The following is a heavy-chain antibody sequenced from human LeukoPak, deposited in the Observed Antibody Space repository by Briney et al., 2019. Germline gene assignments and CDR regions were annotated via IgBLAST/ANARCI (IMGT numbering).Heavy chain of an antibody. Sequence: SETLSLTCTVSGGPISSYYWSWIRQPPGKGLEWIGYIYYSGSTNYNPSLKSRVTISVDTSKNQFSLKLSSVTAADTAVYYCARGRQLVGCDYWGQGTLVTVSS. J-gene: IGHJ4*02. CDR3: ARGRQLVGCDY. V-gene: IGHV4-59*08. CDR1: GGPISSYY. D-gene: IGHD2-2*01. CDR2: IYYSGST.